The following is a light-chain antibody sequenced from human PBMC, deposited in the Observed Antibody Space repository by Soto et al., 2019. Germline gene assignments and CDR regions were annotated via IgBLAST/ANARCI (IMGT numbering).Light chain of an antibody. J-gene: IGLJ2*01. CDR1: SSNIGSNS. V-gene: IGLV1-44*01. Sequence: QSVLTQPPSASGTPGQRVTISCYGSSSNIGSNSVNWYQQLPKTAPKLLIYSDNQRPSGVPDRFSGSKSGTSASLAINGLQSEDEADYYCAAWDDSMTGVVFGGGTQLTVL. CDR2: SDN. CDR3: AAWDDSMTGVV.